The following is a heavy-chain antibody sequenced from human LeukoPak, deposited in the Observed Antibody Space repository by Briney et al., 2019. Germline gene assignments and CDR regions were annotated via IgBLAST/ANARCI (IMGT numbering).Heavy chain of an antibody. Sequence: SETLSLTCAVYGGSFSGYYWSWIRQPPGKGLEWIGEINHSGSTNYNPSLKSRVTISVDTSKNQFSLKLSSVTAADTAVYYCARRSRHPDWYFDLWGRGTLVTVSS. CDR2: INHSGST. CDR1: GGSFSGYY. J-gene: IGHJ2*01. V-gene: IGHV4-34*01. CDR3: ARRSRHPDWYFDL.